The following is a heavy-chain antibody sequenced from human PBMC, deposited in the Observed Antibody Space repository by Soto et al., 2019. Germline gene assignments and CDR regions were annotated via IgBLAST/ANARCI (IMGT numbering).Heavy chain of an antibody. V-gene: IGHV3-30-3*01. Sequence: PGGSLRLSCAASGFTFSSYAMHWVRQAPGKGLEWVAVISYDGSNKYYADSVKGRFTISRDNSKNTLYLQMNSLRAEDTAVYYCARDFPFITTVTHYYYCGMDVWGQGTTVTVSS. CDR3: ARDFPFITTVTHYYYCGMDV. CDR2: ISYDGSNK. J-gene: IGHJ6*02. D-gene: IGHD4-17*01. CDR1: GFTFSSYA.